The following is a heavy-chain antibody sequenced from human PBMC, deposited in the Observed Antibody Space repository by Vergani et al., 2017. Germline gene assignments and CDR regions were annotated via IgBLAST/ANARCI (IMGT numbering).Heavy chain of an antibody. D-gene: IGHD4-11*01. CDR3: ARGGTVDAVYYYYYMDV. CDR2: IYYSGST. CDR1: GGSISSYY. V-gene: IGHV4-59*01. Sequence: QVQLQESGPGLVKPSETLSLTCTVSGGSISSYYWSWIRQPPGKGLEWIGYIYYSGSTNYNPSLKSRVTISVDTSKNQFSLKLSSVTAADTAVYYCARGGTVDAVYYYYYMDVWGKGTTVTVSS. J-gene: IGHJ6*03.